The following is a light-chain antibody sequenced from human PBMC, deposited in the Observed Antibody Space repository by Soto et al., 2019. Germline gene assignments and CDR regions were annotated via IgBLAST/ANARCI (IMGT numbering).Light chain of an antibody. CDR2: DVS. Sequence: QSALTQPASVSGSPGRSITISCTGTSSDVGGYNYVSWYQQHPGKAPKLMIYDVSNRPSGVSNRFSGSKSGNTASLTISGLQAEDEAAYYCSSYTSSSTPDVFGTGTTLTVL. J-gene: IGLJ1*01. CDR1: SSDVGGYNY. CDR3: SSYTSSSTPDV. V-gene: IGLV2-14*01.